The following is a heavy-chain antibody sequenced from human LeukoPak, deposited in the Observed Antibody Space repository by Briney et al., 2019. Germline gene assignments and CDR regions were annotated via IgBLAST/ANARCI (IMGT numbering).Heavy chain of an antibody. Sequence: GGSLRLSCAASGFTVSSNYMSWVRQAPGKGLEWVSSIRRSGSTKYYADSVKGRFTISRDNAKNSLFLQMNSLRAEDTAVYYCARGAYDFWSGYVYYYYYMDVWGKGTTVTVSS. J-gene: IGHJ6*03. CDR1: GFTVSSNY. V-gene: IGHV3-11*04. CDR3: ARGAYDFWSGYVYYYYYMDV. CDR2: IRRSGSTK. D-gene: IGHD3-3*01.